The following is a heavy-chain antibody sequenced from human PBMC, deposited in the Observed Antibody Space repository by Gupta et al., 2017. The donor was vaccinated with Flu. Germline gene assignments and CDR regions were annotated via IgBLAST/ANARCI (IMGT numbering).Heavy chain of an antibody. Sequence: EVQLVESGGGLVKPGGSLRLSCAASGFTFSSYSMNWVRQAPGKGLEWVSSVSSSSSYIYYADSVKGRFTISRENAKNSLYLQMNSLRAEDTAVYYCARAGRQQLVISYAFDIWGQGTMVTVSS. CDR1: GFTFSSYS. CDR3: ARAGRQQLVISYAFDI. V-gene: IGHV3-21*01. J-gene: IGHJ3*02. CDR2: VSSSSSYI. D-gene: IGHD6-13*01.